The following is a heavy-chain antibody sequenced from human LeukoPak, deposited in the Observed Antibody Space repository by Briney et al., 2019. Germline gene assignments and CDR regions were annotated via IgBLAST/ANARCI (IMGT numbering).Heavy chain of an antibody. V-gene: IGHV4-39*07. J-gene: IGHJ5*02. Sequence: SETLSLTCTVSGGSISSGSYYWSWIRQPPGKGLEWIGEINHSGSTNYNPSLKSRVTISVDTSKNQFSLKLSSVTAADTAVYYCARRIRYYYGSGSATLGWFDPWGQGTLVTVSS. CDR1: GGSISSGSYY. D-gene: IGHD3-10*01. CDR2: INHSGST. CDR3: ARRIRYYYGSGSATLGWFDP.